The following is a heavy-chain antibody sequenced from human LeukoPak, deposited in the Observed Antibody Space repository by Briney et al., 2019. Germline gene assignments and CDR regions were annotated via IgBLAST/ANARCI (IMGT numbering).Heavy chain of an antibody. J-gene: IGHJ3*02. D-gene: IGHD3-10*01. V-gene: IGHV3-20*01. CDR1: GFTFDDYG. CDR2: INWNGGST. CDR3: AREKTTDYYGSGRGAFDI. Sequence: PGGSLRLSCAASGFTFDDYGMSWVRQAPGKGPEWVSGINWNGGSTGYADSVKGRFTISRDNAKNSLYLQMNSLRAEDTALYHCAREKTTDYYGSGRGAFDIWGQGTMVTVSS.